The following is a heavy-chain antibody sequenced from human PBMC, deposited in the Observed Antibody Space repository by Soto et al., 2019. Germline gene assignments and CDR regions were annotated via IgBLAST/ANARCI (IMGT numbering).Heavy chain of an antibody. D-gene: IGHD3-16*01. V-gene: IGHV1-46*03. CDR3: CRDLSRQDVVWWFDP. Sequence: QVQLVQSGAEMKKPGASVKISCKASGYSFMSHYIHWVRQAPGQGLEWMGTIFPGGINKAYAQNFLGRVTMTKDTSKRTVYMELASLTSEDTAVYDCCRDLSRQDVVWWFDPWGQGTLVTVSS. CDR1: GYSFMSHY. J-gene: IGHJ5*02. CDR2: IFPGGINK.